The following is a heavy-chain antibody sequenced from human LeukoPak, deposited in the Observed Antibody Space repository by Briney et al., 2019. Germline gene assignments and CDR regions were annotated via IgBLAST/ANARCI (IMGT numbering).Heavy chain of an antibody. CDR1: GFTFSTYS. CDR2: ISSSNNDI. J-gene: IGHJ3*02. CDR3: ARGLLWPADDAFDI. V-gene: IGHV3-21*01. D-gene: IGHD3-10*01. Sequence: PGGSLRLSCAASGFTFSTYSMNWVRQAPGKGLEWVSSISSSNNDIYYADSVKGRFTISRDNAKDSLYLQMNGLTAEDTAVYYCARGLLWPADDAFDIWGQGTVVTVSS.